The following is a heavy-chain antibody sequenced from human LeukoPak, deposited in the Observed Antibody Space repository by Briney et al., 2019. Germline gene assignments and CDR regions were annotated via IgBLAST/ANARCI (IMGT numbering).Heavy chain of an antibody. J-gene: IGHJ5*02. CDR2: INAGNGNT. V-gene: IGHV1-3*01. D-gene: IGHD5-18*01. CDR3: ARVNGYSYGLNWFDP. Sequence: GASVKVSCKASGYTFTSYAMHWVRQAPGQRLEWMGWINAGNGNTKYSQKFQGRVTITRDTSASTAYMELSSLRSEDTAVYYCARVNGYSYGLNWFDPWGQGTLVTVSS. CDR1: GYTFTSYA.